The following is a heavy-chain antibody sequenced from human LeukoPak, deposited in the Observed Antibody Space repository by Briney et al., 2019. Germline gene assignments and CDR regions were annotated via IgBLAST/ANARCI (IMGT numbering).Heavy chain of an antibody. Sequence: PGGSLRLSYAASGFTFSSYGMHWVRQAPGKGLEWVAVISYDGSNKYYADSVKGRFTISRDNSKNTLYLQMNSLRAEDTAVYYCAKDREGYFDYWGQGTLVTVSS. CDR1: GFTFSSYG. V-gene: IGHV3-30*18. CDR3: AKDREGYFDY. J-gene: IGHJ4*02. CDR2: ISYDGSNK.